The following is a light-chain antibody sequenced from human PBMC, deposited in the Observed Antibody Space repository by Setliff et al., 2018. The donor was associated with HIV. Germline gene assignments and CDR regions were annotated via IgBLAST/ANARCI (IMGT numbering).Light chain of an antibody. J-gene: IGLJ1*01. CDR3: CSYAGGSYV. CDR1: SRDIGYYNY. CDR2: DVT. V-gene: IGLV2-11*01. Sequence: QSALAQPRSVSGSPGQSVTISCTGTSRDIGYYNYVSWFQQHPDKAPKPMLYDVTKRSSGVPDRFSGSKSGNTASLTISGLQAEDEADYFCCSYAGGSYVFGSGTKVTVL.